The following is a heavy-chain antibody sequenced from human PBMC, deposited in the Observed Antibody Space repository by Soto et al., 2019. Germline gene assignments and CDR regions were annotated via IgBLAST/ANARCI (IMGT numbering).Heavy chain of an antibody. V-gene: IGHV3-33*01. CDR2: IWYDGSNK. CDR1: GFTFSSYG. J-gene: IGHJ4*02. Sequence: QVQLVESGGGVVQPGRSLRLSCAASGFTFSSYGMHWVRQAPGKGLEWVAVIWYDGSNKYYADSVKGRFTISRDNSKNTLYLQMHSLRAEDTAVYYCARDGYCSGGSCYSVPVFDYWDQGTLVTVSS. D-gene: IGHD2-15*01. CDR3: ARDGYCSGGSCYSVPVFDY.